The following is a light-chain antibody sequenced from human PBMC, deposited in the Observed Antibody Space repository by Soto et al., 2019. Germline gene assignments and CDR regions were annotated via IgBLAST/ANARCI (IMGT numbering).Light chain of an antibody. CDR2: DVN. CDR3: TSFTSSSTYV. Sequence: QSALTQPASVSESPGQSITISCTGSSSDVGAYNYVSWYQQHPDKAPKLMIYDVNNRPSGVSDRFSGSKSGNTASVTISGLQAEDEADYYCTSFTSSSTYVFGTGTKVTVL. V-gene: IGLV2-14*01. CDR1: SSDVGAYNY. J-gene: IGLJ1*01.